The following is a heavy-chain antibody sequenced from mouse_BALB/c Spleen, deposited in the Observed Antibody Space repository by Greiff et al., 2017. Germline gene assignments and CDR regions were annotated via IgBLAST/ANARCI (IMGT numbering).Heavy chain of an antibody. Sequence: EVQLQESGPGLVKPSQSLSLTCTVTGYSITSDYAWNWIRQFPGNKLEWMGYISYSGSTSYNPSLKSRISITRDTSKNQFFLQLNSVTTEDTATYYCARIYYDYDWFAYWGQGTLVTVSA. CDR2: ISYSGST. D-gene: IGHD2-4*01. V-gene: IGHV3-2*02. J-gene: IGHJ3*01. CDR3: ARIYYDYDWFAY. CDR1: GYSITSDYA.